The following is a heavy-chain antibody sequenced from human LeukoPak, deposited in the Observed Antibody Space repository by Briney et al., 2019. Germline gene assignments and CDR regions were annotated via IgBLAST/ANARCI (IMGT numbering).Heavy chain of an antibody. CDR3: ARDPGWLFVDY. V-gene: IGHV4-59*01. CDR1: GGSISSYY. Sequence: PSETLSLTCTVSGGSISSYYWSWIRQPPGKGLEWIGYIYYSGSTNYNPSLKSRVTISVDTSKNQFSLKLSSVTAADTAVYYCARDPGWLFVDYWGQGTLVTVSS. D-gene: IGHD3-9*01. CDR2: IYYSGST. J-gene: IGHJ4*02.